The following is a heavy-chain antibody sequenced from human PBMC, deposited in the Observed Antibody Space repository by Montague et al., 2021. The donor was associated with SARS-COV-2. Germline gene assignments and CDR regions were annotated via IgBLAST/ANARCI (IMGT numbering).Heavy chain of an antibody. J-gene: IGHJ4*02. CDR1: GGSFSGYY. CDR3: AGGRYGGGAY. Sequence: SETLSLTCAVYGGSFSGYYWSWIRQPPGKGLEWIGEINPSGGTNYNPSLEGRVTISADTSKKQFSLKFSSVSAADTAVYYCAGGRYGGGAYWGQGTLVTVTS. CDR2: INPSGGT. V-gene: IGHV4-34*01. D-gene: IGHD1-26*01.